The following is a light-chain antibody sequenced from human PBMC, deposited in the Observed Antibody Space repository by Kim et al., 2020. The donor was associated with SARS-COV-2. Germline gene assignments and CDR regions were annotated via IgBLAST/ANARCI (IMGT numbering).Light chain of an antibody. V-gene: IGLV3-19*01. Sequence: SSELTQDPGLSWDLGQTVRIKCPGDSLRTFYATWYQQKPGQAPILVIYGKNNRPSGIPDRFSGSSSGNTASLTITGTQACYEAHYYCNSRDRNDHVVLGG. CDR3: NSRDRNDHVV. CDR2: GKN. J-gene: IGLJ2*01. CDR1: SLRTFY.